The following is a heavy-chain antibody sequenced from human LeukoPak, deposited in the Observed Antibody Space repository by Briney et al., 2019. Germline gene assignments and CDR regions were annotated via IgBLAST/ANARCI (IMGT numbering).Heavy chain of an antibody. CDR2: IYYSGST. D-gene: IGHD6-13*01. V-gene: IGHV4-39*01. J-gene: IGHJ6*02. Sequence: PSETLSLTCAVSGGSISNSNWWSWVRQPPGKGLEWIGSIYYSGSTYYNPSLKSRVTISVDTSKNQFSLKLSSVTAADTAVYYCARHVGGSWYAYYYYGMDVWGQGTTVTVSS. CDR1: GGSISNSNW. CDR3: ARHVGGSWYAYYYYGMDV.